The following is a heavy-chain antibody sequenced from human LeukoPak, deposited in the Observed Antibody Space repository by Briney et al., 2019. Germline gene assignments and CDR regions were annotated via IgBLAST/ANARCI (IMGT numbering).Heavy chain of an antibody. CDR2: IYPGDSDT. J-gene: IGHJ3*02. CDR3: ARRRYCSDTSCYEGAFDI. V-gene: IGHV5-51*01. D-gene: IGHD2-2*01. CDR1: GYSFTNYW. Sequence: GESLKISCKGSGYSFTNYWIAWVRQMPGKGLEWRGIIYPGDSDTRYSPSFQGQVTMLADKSNGTAYLQWSGLKASDTAMYYCARRRYCSDTSCYEGAFDIWGQGTMVSVSS.